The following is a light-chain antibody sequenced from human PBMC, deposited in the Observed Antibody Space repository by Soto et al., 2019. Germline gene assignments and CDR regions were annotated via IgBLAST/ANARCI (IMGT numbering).Light chain of an antibody. CDR2: KAS. CDR3: QQYNTYST. CDR1: QDIKNY. Sequence: DIQITQSPSSLSASVGDRVTITCQASQDIKNYLNWYQQKSRKAPKLLIYKASSLESGVPSRFSGSGSGTEFTLTISSLQPDDFATYYYQQYNTYSTFGQGTRLEIK. V-gene: IGKV1-5*03. J-gene: IGKJ5*01.